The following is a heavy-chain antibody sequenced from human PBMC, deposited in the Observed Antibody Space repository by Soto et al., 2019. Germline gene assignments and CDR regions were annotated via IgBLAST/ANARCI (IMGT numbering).Heavy chain of an antibody. V-gene: IGHV4-59*08. CDR3: ASMGYHYGSGSYPLDY. Sequence: WTWIRQPPGKGLEWIGFIYHSGSTHYNPSLRSRVTISVDTSKNQFSLKLRSVTAADTAVYYCASMGYHYGSGSYPLDYWGQGTLVTVSS. CDR2: IYHSGST. J-gene: IGHJ4*02. D-gene: IGHD3-10*01.